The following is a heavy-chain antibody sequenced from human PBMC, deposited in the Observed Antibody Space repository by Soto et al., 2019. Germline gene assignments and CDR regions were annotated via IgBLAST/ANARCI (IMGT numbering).Heavy chain of an antibody. V-gene: IGHV4-59*01. CDR3: ARNRRYSGSYYLLDP. Sequence: SETLSLTCTVSGGSISSYYWSWIRQPPGKGLEWIGYIYYSGSTNYNPSLKSRVTISVDTSKNQFSLKLSSVTAADTAVYYCARNRRYSGSYYLLDPWGQGTLVTVSS. CDR2: IYYSGST. J-gene: IGHJ5*02. CDR1: GGSISSYY. D-gene: IGHD1-26*01.